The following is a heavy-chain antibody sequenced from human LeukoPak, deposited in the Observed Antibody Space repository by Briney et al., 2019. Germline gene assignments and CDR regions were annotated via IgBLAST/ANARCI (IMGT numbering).Heavy chain of an antibody. D-gene: IGHD3-16*01. J-gene: IGHJ4*02. V-gene: IGHV4-4*02. CDR2: IHHSGST. CDR1: GASISSSNW. Sequence: PSETLSLTCAVSGASISSSNWWSWVRQPPGKGLEWIGEIHHSGSTNYSPSLKSRVTISVDKSKNQFSLKLSSVSAADTAVYYCAKRDVVIGGFDYWGQGTLVTVSS. CDR3: AKRDVVIGGFDY.